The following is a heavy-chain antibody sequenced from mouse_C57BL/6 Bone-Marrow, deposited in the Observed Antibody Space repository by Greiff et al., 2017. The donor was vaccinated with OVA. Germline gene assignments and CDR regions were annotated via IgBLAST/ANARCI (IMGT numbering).Heavy chain of an antibody. Sequence: EVQLQESGEGLVKPGGSLKLSCAASGFTFSSYAMSWVRQTPEKRLEWVAYISSGGDYIYYADTVKGRFTISRDNARNTLYLQMSSLKSEDTAMYYCTRDPYYYGSLYAMDYWGQGTSVTVSS. CDR2: ISSGGDYI. J-gene: IGHJ4*01. CDR3: TRDPYYYGSLYAMDY. D-gene: IGHD1-1*01. V-gene: IGHV5-9-1*02. CDR1: GFTFSSYA.